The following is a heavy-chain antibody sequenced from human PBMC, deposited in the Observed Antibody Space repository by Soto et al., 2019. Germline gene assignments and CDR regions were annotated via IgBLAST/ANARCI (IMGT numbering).Heavy chain of an antibody. D-gene: IGHD3-16*01. CDR2: ISGSGTTT. CDR1: GFAFSAYA. J-gene: IGHJ4*02. Sequence: PGGSLRLSCAASGFAFSAYAMTWVRQAPGKGLEWVSGISGSGTTTDYADSVKGRFSISRDNSKNALYLQMSSLRADDTAVYFCAKDRTLYSATPVRFAYWGQGTLVTVSS. CDR3: AKDRTLYSATPVRFAY. V-gene: IGHV3-23*01.